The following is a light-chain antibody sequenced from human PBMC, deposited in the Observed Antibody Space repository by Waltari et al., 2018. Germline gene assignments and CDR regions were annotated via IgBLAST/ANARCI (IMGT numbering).Light chain of an antibody. CDR3: QRYNGALFT. Sequence: DIQLTQSPSSLSASVGDRVTITCRASKGIRNNLVLYQQKPGSLPKLLLYGASTLQSAVPSRFSGSVSGTDFNLTIYSLQPEDVATYYCQRYNGALFTFGPGTKVTLK. V-gene: IGKV1-27*01. CDR2: GAS. J-gene: IGKJ3*01. CDR1: KGIRNN.